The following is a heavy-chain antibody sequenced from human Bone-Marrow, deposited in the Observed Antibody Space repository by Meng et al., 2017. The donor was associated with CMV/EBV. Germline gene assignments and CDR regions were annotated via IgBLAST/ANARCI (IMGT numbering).Heavy chain of an antibody. CDR3: ARGYSSCWYEGVDY. Sequence: SVKVSCKASVGTFSSYAISWVRQAPGQGLEWMGGIIPIFGTANYAQKLQGRVTMTTDTSTSTAYMELRSLRSDDTAVYYCARGYSSCWYEGVDYWGQGTLVTVSS. D-gene: IGHD6-13*01. CDR1: VGTFSSYA. V-gene: IGHV1-69*05. CDR2: IIPIFGTA. J-gene: IGHJ4*02.